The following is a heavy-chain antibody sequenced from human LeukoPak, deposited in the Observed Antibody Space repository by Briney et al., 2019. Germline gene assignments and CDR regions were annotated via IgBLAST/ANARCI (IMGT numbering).Heavy chain of an antibody. J-gene: IGHJ4*02. CDR2: IYHIGST. CDR3: ATGYSRTGYYIDY. Sequence: SETLSLTCTVSGDSLSSYYWSWIRQPPGKGLEWIVYIYHIGSTNYSPSLKSRVTISADTSKDQFSLKLASVTAADTAVYYCATGYSRTGYYIDYWGQGTLVTVSS. V-gene: IGHV4-59*01. CDR1: GDSLSSYY. D-gene: IGHD6-13*01.